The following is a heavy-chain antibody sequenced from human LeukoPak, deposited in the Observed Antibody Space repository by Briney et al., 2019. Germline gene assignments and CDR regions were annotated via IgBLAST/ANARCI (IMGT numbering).Heavy chain of an antibody. D-gene: IGHD3/OR15-3a*01. CDR1: VGPHSSHH. V-gene: IGHV4-4*07. CDR3: ATDVESKYVDWYYYFDY. J-gene: IGHJ4*01. Sequence: SETLSLTCSVWVGPHSSHHGRWIRRPAGKRLEWIGHVYSGAHTNYNPSLRSRVSISVGSEYQVSLWLSSVTAADTAIYYCATDVESKYVDWYYYFDYWGKGTTVIVSS. CDR2: VYSGAHT.